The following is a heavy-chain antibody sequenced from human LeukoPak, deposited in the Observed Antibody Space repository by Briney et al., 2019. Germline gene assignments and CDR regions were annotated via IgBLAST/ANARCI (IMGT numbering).Heavy chain of an antibody. CDR1: GYSISSGYY. CDR3: ARIQLLAGAYYGMDV. V-gene: IGHV4-38-2*02. D-gene: IGHD2-2*01. J-gene: IGHJ6*02. CDR2: IYHSGST. Sequence: SETLSLTCTVSGYSISSGYYWGWIRQPPGKGLEWIGSIYHSGSTYYNPSLKSRVTISVDTSKNQFSLKLSSVTAADTAVYYCARIQLLAGAYYGMDVWGQGTTVTVSS.